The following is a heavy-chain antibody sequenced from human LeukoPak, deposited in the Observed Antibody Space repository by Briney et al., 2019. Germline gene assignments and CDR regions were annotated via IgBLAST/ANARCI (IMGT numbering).Heavy chain of an antibody. D-gene: IGHD6-19*01. CDR3: ARAGEQWLGPFFDY. V-gene: IGHV3-9*01. CDR1: GFTFDDYA. J-gene: IGHJ4*02. Sequence: AGGSLRLSCAASGFTFDDYAMHWVRQAPGKGLEWVSGISWNSGSIGYADSVKGRFTISRDNAKNSLYLQMNSLRAEDTAVYYCARAGEQWLGPFFDYWGQGTLVTVSS. CDR2: ISWNSGSI.